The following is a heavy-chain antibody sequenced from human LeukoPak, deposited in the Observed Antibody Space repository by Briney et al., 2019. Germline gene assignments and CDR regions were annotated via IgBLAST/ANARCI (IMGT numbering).Heavy chain of an antibody. CDR3: ARDRRTRGYSYGGLFDC. Sequence: SVKVSCKASGGTFSSYAISWVRQAPGQGLEWMGRIIPILGIANYAQKFQGRVTITADKSTSTAYMELSSLRSEDTAVYYCARDRRTRGYSYGGLFDCWGQGTLVTVSS. J-gene: IGHJ4*02. V-gene: IGHV1-69*04. CDR2: IIPILGIA. CDR1: GGTFSSYA. D-gene: IGHD5-18*01.